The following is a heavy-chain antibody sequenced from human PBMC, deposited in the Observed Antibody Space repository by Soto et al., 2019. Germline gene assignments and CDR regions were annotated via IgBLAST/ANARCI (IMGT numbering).Heavy chain of an antibody. J-gene: IGHJ6*02. D-gene: IGHD1-20*01. CDR1: GGTFSSCA. CDR2: IIPIFGTA. CDR3: ARDRYNWNPHVSYYYYGMDV. Sequence: QVQLVQSGAEVKKPGSSVKVSCKASGGTFSSCAISWVRQAPGQGLEWMGGIIPIFGTANYAQKFQGRVTITADESTSTAYMELSSLRSEDTAVYYCARDRYNWNPHVSYYYYGMDVWGQGTTVTVSS. V-gene: IGHV1-69*01.